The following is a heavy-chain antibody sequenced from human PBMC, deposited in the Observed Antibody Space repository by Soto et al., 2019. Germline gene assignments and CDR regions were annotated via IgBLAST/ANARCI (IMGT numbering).Heavy chain of an antibody. D-gene: IGHD3-10*01. V-gene: IGHV1-69*01. CDR3: ARPISMVRGVISGFDP. Sequence: QVQLVQSGAEVKKPGSSVKVSCKASEGTFSSYAISWVRQAPGQGLEWMGGIIPIFGTANYAQKFQGRVTITADESTSTAYMELSTLRSEDTAVYYCARPISMVRGVISGFDPWGLGTLVTVSS. CDR1: EGTFSSYA. CDR2: IIPIFGTA. J-gene: IGHJ5*02.